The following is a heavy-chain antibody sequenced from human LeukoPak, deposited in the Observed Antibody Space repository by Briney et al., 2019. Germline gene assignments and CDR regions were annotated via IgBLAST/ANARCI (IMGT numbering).Heavy chain of an antibody. J-gene: IGHJ4*02. CDR1: GVTLSNYG. V-gene: IGHV3-23*01. Sequence: GGSLRLSCAVSGVTLSNYGMSWVRQAPGKGLEWVAGISDSGGRTNYADSVKGRFTISRDNPKNTLYLQMNSLRAEDTAVYFCAKRGVVIRVILVGFHKEAYYFDSWAREPWSPSPQ. CDR2: ISDSGGRT. D-gene: IGHD3-22*01. CDR3: AKRGVVIRVILVGFHKEAYYFDS.